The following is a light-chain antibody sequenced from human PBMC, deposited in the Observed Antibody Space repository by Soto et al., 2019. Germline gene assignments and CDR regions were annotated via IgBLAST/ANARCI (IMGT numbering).Light chain of an antibody. CDR2: KAS. CDR3: QQYTNYPWT. V-gene: IGKV1-5*03. CDR1: QSISSW. J-gene: IGKJ1*01. Sequence: DIQTTQSPSTLSASVGDRVTITCRASQSISSWLAWHQQQPGKAPKLLIYKASSLESGVPSRFSGSGSGTEFTLTISSLQPDDFATYYCQQYTNYPWTFGQGTKVEIK.